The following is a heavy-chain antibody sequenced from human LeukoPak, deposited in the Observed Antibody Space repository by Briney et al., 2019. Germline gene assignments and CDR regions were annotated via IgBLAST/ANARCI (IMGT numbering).Heavy chain of an antibody. Sequence: PGGSLRLSCAASGFTFSSHWMHWVRQAPGKGLVWVSHINSGGSSTSYADSVKGRFTISRDNAKNTLYLQMNSLRAEGTAVYYCARATVTSPTAVDYWGQGTLVTVSS. J-gene: IGHJ4*02. D-gene: IGHD4-17*01. CDR3: ARATVTSPTAVDY. CDR2: INSGGSST. CDR1: GFTFSSHW. V-gene: IGHV3-74*01.